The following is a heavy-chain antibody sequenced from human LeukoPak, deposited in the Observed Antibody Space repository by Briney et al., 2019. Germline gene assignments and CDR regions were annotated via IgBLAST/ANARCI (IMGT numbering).Heavy chain of an antibody. J-gene: IGHJ4*02. CDR3: ARGYYYDSSGYLRFDY. CDR1: GYTFTSYG. Sequence: ASVTVSCKASGYTFTSYGISWVRQAPGQGREWMGWISAYNGNTNYAQTLQGRVTMTTDTSTSTAYMELRCLRSDDTAVYYCARGYYYDSSGYLRFDYWGQGTLVTVSS. D-gene: IGHD3-22*01. V-gene: IGHV1-18*01. CDR2: ISAYNGNT.